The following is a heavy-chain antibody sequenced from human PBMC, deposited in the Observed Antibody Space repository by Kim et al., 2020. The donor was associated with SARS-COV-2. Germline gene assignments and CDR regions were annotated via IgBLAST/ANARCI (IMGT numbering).Heavy chain of an antibody. V-gene: IGHV3-23*01. J-gene: IGHJ5*02. D-gene: IGHD5-12*01. CDR3: AKDRGYDYGGNWFDP. Sequence: GGSLRLSCAASGFTFSSYAMSWVRQAPGKGLEWVSAISGSGGSTYYADSVKGRYTISRDNSKNTLYLQMNSLIAEDTAVYYCAKDRGYDYGGNWFDPWGQGTLVTVSS. CDR1: GFTFSSYA. CDR2: ISGSGGST.